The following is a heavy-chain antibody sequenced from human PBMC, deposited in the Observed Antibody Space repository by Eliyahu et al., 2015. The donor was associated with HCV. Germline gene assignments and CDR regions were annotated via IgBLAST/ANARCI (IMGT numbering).Heavy chain of an antibody. CDR3: ARLSNKLVVIGIV. CDR2: IYYSGST. J-gene: IGHJ4*02. Sequence: QLQLQESGPGLVKPSETLSLTCTVSGGSISSSSYYWGWIRQPPGKGLEWIGSIYYSGSTYYNPSLKSRVTISVDTSKNQFSLKLSSVTAADTAVYYCARLSNKLVVIGIVWGQGTLVTVSS. D-gene: IGHD6-13*01. V-gene: IGHV4-39*01. CDR1: GGSISSSSYY.